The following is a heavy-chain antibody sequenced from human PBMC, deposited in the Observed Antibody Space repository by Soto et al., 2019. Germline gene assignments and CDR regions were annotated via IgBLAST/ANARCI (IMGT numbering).Heavy chain of an antibody. CDR1: GYTFTSYG. Sequence: ASVKVSCKASGYTFTSYGISWVRQAPGQGLEWMGWISDYNGNTNYAQKLQGRVTMTTDTYTSTAYMELRSLRSEDTAVYYCARDRAYGSGSYYPNDFNXWGQATLVTVSX. CDR3: ARDRAYGSGSYYPNDFNX. V-gene: IGHV1-18*04. J-gene: IGHJ4*02. D-gene: IGHD3-10*01. CDR2: ISDYNGNT.